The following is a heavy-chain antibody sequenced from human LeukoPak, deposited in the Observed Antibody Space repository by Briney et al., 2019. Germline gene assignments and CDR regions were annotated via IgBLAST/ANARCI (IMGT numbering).Heavy chain of an antibody. CDR3: AKNVGYCTNGVCLVPDY. D-gene: IGHD2-8*01. J-gene: IGHJ4*02. CDR2: ISYDGSNK. Sequence: GGSLRLSCAASGFTFSSYGMHWVRQAPGKGLEWVAVISYDGSNKYYADSVKGRFTISRDNSKNTLYLQMNSLRAEDTAVYYCAKNVGYCTNGVCLVPDYWGQGTLVTVSS. CDR1: GFTFSSYG. V-gene: IGHV3-30*18.